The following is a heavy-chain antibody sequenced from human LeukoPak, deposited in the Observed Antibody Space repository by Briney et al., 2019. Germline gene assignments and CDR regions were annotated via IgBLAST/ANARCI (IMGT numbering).Heavy chain of an antibody. D-gene: IGHD3-3*01. J-gene: IGHJ6*02. CDR2: IYSGGST. V-gene: IGHV3-66*01. CDR1: GFTVSSNY. CDR3: AREGYYDFWSGYGRRGMDV. Sequence: GGSLRLSCAASGFTVSSNYMSWVRQAPGKGLEWVSVIYSGGSTYYADSVKGRFAISRDNSKNTLYLQMNSLRAEDTAVYYCAREGYYDFWSGYGRRGMDVWGQGTTVTVSS.